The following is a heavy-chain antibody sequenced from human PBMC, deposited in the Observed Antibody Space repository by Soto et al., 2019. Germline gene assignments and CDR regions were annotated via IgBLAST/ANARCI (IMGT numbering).Heavy chain of an antibody. Sequence: SVKVSCKASGYTFTSYAMHWVRQAPGQRLEWMGWINAGNGNTKYSQKFQGRVTITRDTSASTAYMELSSLRSEDTAVYYCARAQWLVRAFDIWGQGTMVTVSS. CDR2: INAGNGNT. CDR1: GYTFTSYA. CDR3: ARAQWLVRAFDI. J-gene: IGHJ3*02. D-gene: IGHD6-19*01. V-gene: IGHV1-3*01.